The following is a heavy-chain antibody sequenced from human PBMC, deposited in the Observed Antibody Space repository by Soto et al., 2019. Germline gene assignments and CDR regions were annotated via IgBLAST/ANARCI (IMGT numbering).Heavy chain of an antibody. CDR2: IYQSGST. V-gene: IGHV4-30-2*01. CDR1: GGSISSGGYA. Sequence: SETLSLTCAVSGGSISSGGYAWAWIRQPPGKGLEWVGYIYQSGSTYYNPSLRSRVTIAADRSKNQFSLNLASVTAADTAVYYCARSYSGGDAYFDYWGQGTVVTVSS. CDR3: ARSYSGGDAYFDY. D-gene: IGHD2-21*02. J-gene: IGHJ4*02.